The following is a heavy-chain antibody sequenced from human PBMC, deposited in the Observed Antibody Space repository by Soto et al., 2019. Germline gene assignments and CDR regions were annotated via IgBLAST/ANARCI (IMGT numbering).Heavy chain of an antibody. V-gene: IGHV4-39*01. CDR1: GISVSTSDYY. CDR2: IYYSGST. Sequence: SETLSLTCTVSGISVSTSDYYWGWVRQPPGKGLDWIGNIYYSGSTFYNPSRRSRVTLSVDTSKKQFSLRLNSVTVADTAVYFCAGFVVPASRNSDFDYWGQGTLVTVSS. J-gene: IGHJ4*02. CDR3: AGFVVPASRNSDFDY. D-gene: IGHD2-15*01.